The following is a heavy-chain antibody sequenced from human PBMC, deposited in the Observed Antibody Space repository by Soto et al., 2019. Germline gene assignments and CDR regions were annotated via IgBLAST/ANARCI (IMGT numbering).Heavy chain of an antibody. Sequence: QITLKESGPTLVKPTQTLTLTCTFSGFSFSNGVGVGWIRQPPGKALEWLSLIYWDDDRRYSPSLRGRVTITKDTSKNQVVLTMTNMDPVDTATYYCVHRHLQYTWNYVYFDYWGPGTLVTVSS. CDR3: VHRHLQYTWNYVYFDY. CDR2: IYWDDDR. V-gene: IGHV2-5*02. J-gene: IGHJ4*02. D-gene: IGHD1-7*01. CDR1: GFSFSNGVG.